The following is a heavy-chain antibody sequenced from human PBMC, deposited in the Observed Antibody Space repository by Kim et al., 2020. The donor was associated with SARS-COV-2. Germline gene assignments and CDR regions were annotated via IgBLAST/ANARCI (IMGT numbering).Heavy chain of an antibody. CDR1: GFSFSDYA. CDR3: AREGYDYGDPPYGVDV. CDR2: ISSSSNTI. Sequence: GGSLRLSCAASGFSFSDYAMSWIRQAPGKGLEWISYISSSSNTIEYADSVKGRFTTSRDNAKNSLNLQVSSLRAEDTAVYYCAREGYDYGDPPYGVDVWG. D-gene: IGHD4-17*01. V-gene: IGHV3-11*01. J-gene: IGHJ6*01.